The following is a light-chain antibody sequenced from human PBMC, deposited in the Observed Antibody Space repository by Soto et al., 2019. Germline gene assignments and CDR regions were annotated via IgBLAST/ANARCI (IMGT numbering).Light chain of an antibody. J-gene: IGKJ5*01. CDR2: DAS. CDR1: QSVSSY. Sequence: EIVLTQSPATLSLSPGERATLSCRASQSVSSYLAWYQQKPGQAPRLLIYDASNRATGIPARFSGSGSGTDFTLTISSLEPEGFAVYYCQQRSNWPFGQGTRLEIK. V-gene: IGKV3-11*01. CDR3: QQRSNWP.